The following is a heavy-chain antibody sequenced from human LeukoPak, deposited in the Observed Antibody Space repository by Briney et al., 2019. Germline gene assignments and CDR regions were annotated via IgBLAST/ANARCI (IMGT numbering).Heavy chain of an antibody. Sequence: SETLSLTCTVSGGSISSYYWSWIRQPAGKGLEWIGRIYTSGSTNYNPSLKSRVTMSVDTSKNQFSLKLSSVTAADTAVYYCARERKGYCSSTSCYKYYYYYMDVWGKGTTVTVSS. D-gene: IGHD2-2*02. J-gene: IGHJ6*03. V-gene: IGHV4-4*07. CDR2: IYTSGST. CDR3: ARERKGYCSSTSCYKYYYYYMDV. CDR1: GGSISSYY.